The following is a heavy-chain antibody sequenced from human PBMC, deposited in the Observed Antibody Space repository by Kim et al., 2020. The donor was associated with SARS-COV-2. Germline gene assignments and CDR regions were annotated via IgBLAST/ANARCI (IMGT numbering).Heavy chain of an antibody. Sequence: GGSLRLSCAASGLTLSNYVMHWVRQAPGKGLEWMALIWADGGQKYHADSVQGRFSISRDNSKNTLYLQMDSLRAEDTAVYYCVTEYTAHHYDMDFWGQGTTVTVSS. CDR1: GLTLSNYV. V-gene: IGHV3-33*08. CDR2: IWADGGQK. J-gene: IGHJ6*02. CDR3: VTEYTAHHYDMDF. D-gene: IGHD1-20*01.